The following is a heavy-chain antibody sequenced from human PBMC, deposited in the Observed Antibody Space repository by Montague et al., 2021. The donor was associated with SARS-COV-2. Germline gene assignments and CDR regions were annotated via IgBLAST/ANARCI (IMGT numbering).Heavy chain of an antibody. CDR2: IYSGGNT. CDR3: ARVGRDSAILPIAIHYGMDV. D-gene: IGHD2-2*01. J-gene: IGHJ6*02. Sequence: SLRLSCAASGFTVSSNYMTWVRQAPGKGLEWVSVIYSGGNTYYADSVKGRFTISRDNSKNTLYLQLNSLRAEDTAVYYCARVGRDSAILPIAIHYGMDVWGQGTTVTVSS. V-gene: IGHV3-53*01. CDR1: GFTVSSNY.